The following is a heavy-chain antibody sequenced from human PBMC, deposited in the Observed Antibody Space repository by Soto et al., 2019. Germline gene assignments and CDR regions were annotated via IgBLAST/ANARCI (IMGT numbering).Heavy chain of an antibody. CDR2: IYHSGST. CDR1: GGSISSGGYS. J-gene: IGHJ5*02. D-gene: IGHD3-3*01. Sequence: QLQLQESGSGLVKPSQTLSLTCAVSGGSISSGGYSWSWFRQPPGKGLEWIGYIYHSGSTYYNPSLKSRVTISVDRSKNQFSLKLSSVTAADTAVYYCARGRITIFGVVTPSNWFDPWGQGTLVTVSS. CDR3: ARGRITIFGVVTPSNWFDP. V-gene: IGHV4-30-2*01.